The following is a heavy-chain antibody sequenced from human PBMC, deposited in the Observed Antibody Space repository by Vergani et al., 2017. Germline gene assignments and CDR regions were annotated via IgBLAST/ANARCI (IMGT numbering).Heavy chain of an antibody. J-gene: IGHJ3*01. CDR1: GSIFSNIW. V-gene: IGHV5-51*01. D-gene: IGHD3-10*01. Sequence: EKQLVQSGSETKKPGESLKISCQAFGSIFSNIWLGWVRQRPGRGLEWMRIIYPGDSEVKSNPTFRSQVIFSVNTSVNTAYLLWRGLQAFDTATYFCASGGHGSENGGALDLWGQGTNITVSS. CDR3: ASGGHGSENGGALDL. CDR2: IYPGDSEV.